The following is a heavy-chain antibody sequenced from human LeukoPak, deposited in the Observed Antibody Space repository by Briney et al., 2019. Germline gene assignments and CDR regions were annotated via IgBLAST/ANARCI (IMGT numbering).Heavy chain of an antibody. D-gene: IGHD5-18*01. CDR1: GFTFSSYS. CDR3: AGGTTWIQLWSFDY. CDR2: ISSSSSYI. V-gene: IGHV3-21*01. J-gene: IGHJ4*02. Sequence: GGSLRLSCAASGFTFSSYSMNWVRQAPGKGLEWVSSISSSSSYIYYADSVKGRFTISRDNAKNSPYLQMNSLRAEDTAVYYCAGGTTWIQLWSFDYWGQGTLVTVSS.